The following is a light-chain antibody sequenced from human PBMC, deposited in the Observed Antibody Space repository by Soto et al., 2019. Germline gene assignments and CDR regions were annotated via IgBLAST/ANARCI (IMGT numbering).Light chain of an antibody. Sequence: DIQMTQSPSTLSASVGDRVTITCRASQSISSWLAWYQQKPGKAPKLLIYKASSLESGVPSRFSGSGSGTEFTLTISSLLPDDFATYYSQLWTFGQGTKVEIK. V-gene: IGKV1-5*03. CDR3: QLWT. J-gene: IGKJ1*01. CDR2: KAS. CDR1: QSISSW.